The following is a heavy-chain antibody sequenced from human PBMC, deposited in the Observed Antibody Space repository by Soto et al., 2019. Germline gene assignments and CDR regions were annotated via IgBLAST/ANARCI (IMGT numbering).Heavy chain of an antibody. CDR1: GGSISSYY. CDR2: IYYSGST. CDR3: ARSGSYLDY. D-gene: IGHD1-26*01. J-gene: IGHJ4*02. V-gene: IGHV4-59*01. Sequence: SETLSLTCTVSGGSISSYYWSWIRQPPGKGLEWIGYIYYSGSTNYNPSLKSRVTISVDTSKNQFSLKLSSVTAADTAVYYCARSGSYLDYWGQGTLVTVSS.